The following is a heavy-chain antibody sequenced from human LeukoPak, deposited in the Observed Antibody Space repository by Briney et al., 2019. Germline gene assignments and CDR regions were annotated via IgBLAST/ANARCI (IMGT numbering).Heavy chain of an antibody. V-gene: IGHV4-34*01. CDR2: INHSGST. CDR3: ARGVPEYDILTGYYSDWFDP. D-gene: IGHD3-9*01. CDR1: GGSFSGYY. Sequence: PSETLSLTCAVYGGSFSGYYWSWIRQPPGKGLEWIGEINHSGSTNYNPSLKSRVTISVDTSKNQFSLKLSSVTAADTAVYYCARGVPEYDILTGYYSDWFDPWGQGTLVTVSS. J-gene: IGHJ5*02.